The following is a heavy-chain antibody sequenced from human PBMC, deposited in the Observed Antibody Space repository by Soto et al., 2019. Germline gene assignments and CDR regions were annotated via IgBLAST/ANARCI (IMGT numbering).Heavy chain of an antibody. CDR2: INPSGGST. CDR3: ARVGKNDFWSGYAFDYYYYMDV. CDR1: GYTFTSYY. Sequence: ASVKVSCKASGYTFTSYYMHWVRQAPGQGLEWMGIINPSGGSTSYAQKFQGRVTMTRDTSTSTVYMELSSLRSEDTAVYYCARVGKNDFWSGYAFDYYYYMDVWGKGTTVTVSS. J-gene: IGHJ6*03. V-gene: IGHV1-46*03. D-gene: IGHD3-3*01.